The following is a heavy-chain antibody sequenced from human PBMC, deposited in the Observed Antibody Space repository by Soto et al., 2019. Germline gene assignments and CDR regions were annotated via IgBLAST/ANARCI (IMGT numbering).Heavy chain of an antibody. CDR3: ARVTLGGVVAPYYYYGMEV. J-gene: IGHJ6*02. D-gene: IGHD2-15*01. V-gene: IGHV3-30-3*01. Sequence: GRSLRLSCAASGFTFSSYAMHCVRQAPCKGLEWVAVISSDGSNKYYADSVKGRFTISRDNSKNTLYLQMNSLRAEDTAVYYCARVTLGGVVAPYYYYGMEVWGQGTTVTVSS. CDR1: GFTFSSYA. CDR2: ISSDGSNK.